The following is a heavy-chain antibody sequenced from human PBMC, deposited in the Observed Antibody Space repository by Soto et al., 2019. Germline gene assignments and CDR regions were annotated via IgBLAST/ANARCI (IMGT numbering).Heavy chain of an antibody. CDR2: INPSGDGA. CDR1: GYTFTSYY. J-gene: IGHJ4*02. CDR3: ARGVDSSGYNLR. Sequence: GASVKVSCKASGYTFTSYYMHWVRQAPGQGLEWMGIINPSGDGASYAQKFQGRVTMTSDTSTSTGYMELSSLRSEDTAVYYCARGVDSSGYNLRWGQGTLVTVSS. D-gene: IGHD3-22*01. V-gene: IGHV1-46*01.